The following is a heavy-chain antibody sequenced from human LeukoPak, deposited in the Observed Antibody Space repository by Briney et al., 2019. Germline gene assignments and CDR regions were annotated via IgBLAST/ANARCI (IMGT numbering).Heavy chain of an antibody. Sequence: SETLSLTCTVSGGSISSSSYYWGWIRQPPGKGLEWIGSIYYSGSTFYSPSLKSRVTISVDTSKNQFSLMLSSVTAADTAVYYCASLRERSYYARGFDYWGQGTLVTVSS. CDR3: ASLRERSYYARGFDY. CDR1: GGSISSSSYY. J-gene: IGHJ4*02. D-gene: IGHD1-26*01. V-gene: IGHV4-39*01. CDR2: IYYSGST.